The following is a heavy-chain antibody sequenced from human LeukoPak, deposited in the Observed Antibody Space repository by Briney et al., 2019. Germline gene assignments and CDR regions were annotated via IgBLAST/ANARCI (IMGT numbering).Heavy chain of an antibody. CDR3: ARDSITGNTGGFDP. CDR2: INPNSGGT. J-gene: IGHJ5*02. CDR1: GYTFTGYY. Sequence: ASVKVPCKASGYTFTGYYMHWVRQAPGQGLEWMGWINPNSGGTNYAQKFQGRVTMTRDTSISTAYMELSRLRSDDTAVYYCARDSITGNTGGFDPWGQGTLVTVSS. D-gene: IGHD1-20*01. V-gene: IGHV1-2*02.